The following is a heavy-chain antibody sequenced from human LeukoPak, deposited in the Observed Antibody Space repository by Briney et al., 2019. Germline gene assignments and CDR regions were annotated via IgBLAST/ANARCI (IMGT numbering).Heavy chain of an antibody. Sequence: GGSLRLSCAASGFTFSSYWMHWVRQAPGRGLVWVSRINSDGSSTSYADSVKGRFTISRDNAKNTLYLQMNSLRAENTAVYYCARVIRAHYDFWSGYNQWGQGTLVTVSS. CDR2: INSDGSST. D-gene: IGHD3-3*01. J-gene: IGHJ4*02. CDR1: GFTFSSYW. V-gene: IGHV3-74*01. CDR3: ARVIRAHYDFWSGYNQ.